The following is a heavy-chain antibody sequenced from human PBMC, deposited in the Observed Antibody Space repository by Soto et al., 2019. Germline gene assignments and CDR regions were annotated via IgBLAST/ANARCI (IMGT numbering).Heavy chain of an antibody. J-gene: IGHJ6*02. CDR2: IYYSGST. Sequence: SETLSLTCTVSGGSISSGGYYWSWIRQHPGKGLEWIGYIYYSGSTYYNPSLKSRVTISVDTSKNQFSLKLSSVTAADTAVYYCARAYDSSGYPVPYYYYGMDVWGQGTTVTVSS. CDR3: ARAYDSSGYPVPYYYYGMDV. V-gene: IGHV4-31*03. CDR1: GGSISSGGYY. D-gene: IGHD3-22*01.